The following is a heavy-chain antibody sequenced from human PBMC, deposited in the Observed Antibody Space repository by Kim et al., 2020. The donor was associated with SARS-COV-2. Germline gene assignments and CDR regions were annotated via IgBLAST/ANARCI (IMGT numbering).Heavy chain of an antibody. V-gene: IGHV3-64D*06. J-gene: IGHJ4*02. D-gene: IGHD6-13*01. Sequence: GGSLRLSCSASGFSFSSYAMHWVRQAPGKGLEYVSAISLDGDNTYYADSVKGRFTISRDNSKNKVFLQISSTRPEDTAVYYCATGRSSWSNFDYWGQGTQVTVSS. CDR3: ATGRSSWSNFDY. CDR2: ISLDGDNT. CDR1: GFSFSSYA.